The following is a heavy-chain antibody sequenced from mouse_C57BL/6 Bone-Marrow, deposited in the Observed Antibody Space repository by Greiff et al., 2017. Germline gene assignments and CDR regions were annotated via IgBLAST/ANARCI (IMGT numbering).Heavy chain of an antibody. Sequence: EVPLQESGPELVKPGASVKMSCKASGYTFTDYNMHWVKLSHGKSLVWIGYINPNSGGTRYNQQFQGKATLTVNKSSSTADMELRSLTSDDSAVYDYASAAWFAYWGQGTLVTVSA. V-gene: IGHV1-22*01. CDR1: GYTFTDYN. CDR3: ASAAWFAY. CDR2: INPNSGGT. J-gene: IGHJ3*01.